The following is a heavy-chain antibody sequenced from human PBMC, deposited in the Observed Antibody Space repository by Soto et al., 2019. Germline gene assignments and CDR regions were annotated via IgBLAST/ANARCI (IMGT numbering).Heavy chain of an antibody. CDR1: GFTVSSNY. CDR3: AREGAGYDILTGRRPYGMDV. D-gene: IGHD3-9*01. V-gene: IGHV3-53*01. J-gene: IGHJ6*02. CDR2: IYSGGST. Sequence: GGSLRLSCAASGFTVSSNYMSWVRQAPGKGLEWVSVIYSGGSTYYADSVKGRFTISRDNSKNTLYLQMNSLRAEDTAVYYCAREGAGYDILTGRRPYGMDVWGQGTTATVSS.